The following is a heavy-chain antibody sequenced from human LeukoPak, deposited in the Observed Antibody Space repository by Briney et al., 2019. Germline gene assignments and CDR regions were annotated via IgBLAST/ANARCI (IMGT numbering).Heavy chain of an antibody. D-gene: IGHD5-18*01. J-gene: IGHJ4*02. CDR3: VRGGPKRGDSYGYGPTTFDY. CDR2: MNPNSGNT. CDR1: GYTFTSYD. V-gene: IGHV1-8*01. Sequence: ASVQVSCQASGYTFTSYDIHWVRQATGQGLEWMGWMNPNSGNTGYAQKFQGRVTMTRNTSISTAYIELSSLRSEDTAVYYCVRGGPKRGDSYGYGPTTFDYWGQGTLVTVSS.